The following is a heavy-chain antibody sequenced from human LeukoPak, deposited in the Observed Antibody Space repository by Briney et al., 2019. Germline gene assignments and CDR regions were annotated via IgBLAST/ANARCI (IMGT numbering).Heavy chain of an antibody. CDR1: GFTFSSYA. V-gene: IGHV3-23*01. D-gene: IGHD4-17*01. CDR3: AKDTALMTVTTYDY. J-gene: IGHJ4*02. Sequence: GGSRRLSCAASGFTFSSYAMSWVRQAPGRGLEWVSAINGSGGSTYYADSVKGRFTISRDNSKNMLYLQMNSLRAEDTAVYYCAKDTALMTVTTYDYWGQGTLVTVSS. CDR2: INGSGGST.